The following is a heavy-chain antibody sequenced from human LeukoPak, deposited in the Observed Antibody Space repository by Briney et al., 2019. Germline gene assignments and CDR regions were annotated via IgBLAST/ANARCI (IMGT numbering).Heavy chain of an antibody. CDR1: GFAVSSNY. CDR2: DYSDGRT. CDR3: ARDNRVITIFGVVTRWWFDP. Sequence: GGSLRLSCAASGFAVSSNYMSWVRQAPGKGLEWVSIDYSDGRTFYTDSVKGRFTVSRDSSKNTLHLEMNSLRVEDTAIYYCARDNRVITIFGVVTRWWFDPWGQGSLVTVSS. V-gene: IGHV3-53*01. D-gene: IGHD3-3*01. J-gene: IGHJ5*02.